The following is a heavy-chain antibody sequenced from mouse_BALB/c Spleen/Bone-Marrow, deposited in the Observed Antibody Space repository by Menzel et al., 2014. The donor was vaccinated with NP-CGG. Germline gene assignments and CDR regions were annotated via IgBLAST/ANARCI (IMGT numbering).Heavy chain of an antibody. Sequence: QVQLQQPGAELVKPGASVKSSCKASGYTFTSYYMYWVKQRPGQGLEWIGEINPSNGGTNFNEKFKSKATLTVDKSPSTAYMQLSSLTSEDSAVYYCIYYGNPYAMDYWGQGTSVTVSS. CDR2: INPSNGGT. J-gene: IGHJ4*01. CDR1: GYTFTSYY. D-gene: IGHD2-1*01. V-gene: IGHV1S81*02. CDR3: IYYGNPYAMDY.